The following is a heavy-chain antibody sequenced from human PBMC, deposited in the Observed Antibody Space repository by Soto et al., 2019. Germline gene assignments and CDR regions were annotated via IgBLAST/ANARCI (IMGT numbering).Heavy chain of an antibody. J-gene: IGHJ5*02. CDR3: ARGDLGYCSGGSCPGNWFDP. V-gene: IGHV1-8*01. CDR1: GYTFTSYD. D-gene: IGHD2-15*01. Sequence: GASVKVSCKASGYTFTSYDVNWVRQATGQGLEWMGWMNPNSGNTGYAQKFQGRVTMTRNTSISTAYMELSSLRSEDTAVYYCARGDLGYCSGGSCPGNWFDPWGQGTLVTVSS. CDR2: MNPNSGNT.